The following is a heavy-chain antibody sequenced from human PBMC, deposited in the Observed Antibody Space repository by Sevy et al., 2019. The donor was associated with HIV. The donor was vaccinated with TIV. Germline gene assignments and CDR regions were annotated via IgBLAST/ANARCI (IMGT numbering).Heavy chain of an antibody. Sequence: GGSLRLSCAASGSTFITYNMNWVRQAPGKGLEWVSSVSGSSNYIYYAESLKGRFIISRDNAKNTLYLQINSLRADDTAVYYCARGPPDGSYDYFDYWGQGTLVTVSS. V-gene: IGHV3-21*06. CDR3: ARGPPDGSYDYFDY. D-gene: IGHD1-26*01. CDR2: VSGSSNYI. J-gene: IGHJ4*02. CDR1: GSTFITYN.